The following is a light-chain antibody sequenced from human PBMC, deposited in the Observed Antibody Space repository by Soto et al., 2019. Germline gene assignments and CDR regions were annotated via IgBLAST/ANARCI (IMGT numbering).Light chain of an antibody. J-gene: IGLJ2*01. Sequence: QSVLTQPPSASGTPGQRVPISCSGSSSNIGKNTVNWYQQLPGTAPRLLIYSTDQRPSGVPDRFSGSKSGTSASLAISGLQSDDEGDYYCATWDDSLSIPVFGGGTQLTVL. CDR3: ATWDDSLSIPV. CDR1: SSNIGKNT. V-gene: IGLV1-44*01. CDR2: STD.